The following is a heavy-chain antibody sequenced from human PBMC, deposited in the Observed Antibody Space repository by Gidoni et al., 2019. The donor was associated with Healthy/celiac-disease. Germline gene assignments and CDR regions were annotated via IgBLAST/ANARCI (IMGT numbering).Heavy chain of an antibody. CDR3: AREVQVSGYSTDY. CDR1: GVTFSSYA. J-gene: IGHJ4*02. D-gene: IGHD5-12*01. Sequence: QVQLVESGGGVVQPGRSLRPPCAASGVTFSSYAMHWVRQAPGKGLEWVAVISYDGSNKYYADSVKGRFTISRDNSKNTLYLQMNSLRAEDTAVYYCAREVQVSGYSTDYWGQGTLVTVSS. V-gene: IGHV3-30-3*01. CDR2: ISYDGSNK.